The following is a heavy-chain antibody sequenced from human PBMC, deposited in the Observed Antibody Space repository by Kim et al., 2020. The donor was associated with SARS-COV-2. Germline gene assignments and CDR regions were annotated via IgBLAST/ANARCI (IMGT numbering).Heavy chain of an antibody. CDR3: ARDRYSYGYGVD. J-gene: IGHJ4*02. CDR2: IYYSGST. CDR1: GGSISSGGYY. Sequence: SETLSLTCTVSGGSISSGGYYWSWIRQHPGKGLEWIGYIYYSGSTYYNPSLKSRVTISVDTSKNQFSLKLSSVTAADTAVYYCARDRYSYGYGVDWGQGTLVTVSS. V-gene: IGHV4-31*03. D-gene: IGHD5-18*01.